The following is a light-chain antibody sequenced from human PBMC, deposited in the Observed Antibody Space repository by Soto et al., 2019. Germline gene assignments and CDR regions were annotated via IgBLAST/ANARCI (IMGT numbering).Light chain of an antibody. J-gene: IGKJ1*01. CDR1: QSVASN. CDR3: QQYNNWPWT. CDR2: GAS. V-gene: IGKV3-15*01. Sequence: KVMTQSPATLSVSPGERATLSCRASQSVASNLAWYQQKLGQAPRLLIYGASTRATGVPARFSGSGSGTEFTLTISSLHSEDSAVYYCQQYNNWPWTFGQGTKVEIK.